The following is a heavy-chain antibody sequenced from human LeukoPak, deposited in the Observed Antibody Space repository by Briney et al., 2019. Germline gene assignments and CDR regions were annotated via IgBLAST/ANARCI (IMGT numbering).Heavy chain of an antibody. CDR1: GFTFSSYG. D-gene: IGHD5-24*01. J-gene: IGHJ4*02. Sequence: AGGSLRLSCAASGFTFSSYGMRWVRQAPGKGLVWFSRINSDGSSTSYAASVKGRFTISRDNAKNTLYLQMNSLRAEDTAVYYCARGVGVRDGYNLGYWGQGTLVTVSS. CDR2: INSDGSST. V-gene: IGHV3-74*01. CDR3: ARGVGVRDGYNLGY.